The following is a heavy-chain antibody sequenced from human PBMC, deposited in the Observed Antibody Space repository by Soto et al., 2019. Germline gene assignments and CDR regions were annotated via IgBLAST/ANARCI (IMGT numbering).Heavy chain of an antibody. V-gene: IGHV4-59*01. CDR3: ARVKRSTSRLDP. CDR2: ISHSGST. Sequence: SETLSLTCTVSGSSISSYYWSWIRQPPGKGLEWIGYISHSGSTSYNPSLETGVTISVDTSKNQFSLELTSVTPADTAIYYCARVKRSTSRLDPWGQGTLVTVSS. J-gene: IGHJ5*02. CDR1: GSSISSYY. D-gene: IGHD1-26*01.